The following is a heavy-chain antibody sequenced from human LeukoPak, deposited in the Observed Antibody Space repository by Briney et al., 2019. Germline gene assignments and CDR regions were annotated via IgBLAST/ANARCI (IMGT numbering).Heavy chain of an antibody. D-gene: IGHD3-22*01. Sequence: GASVKVSCKASGYTFTGYYMHWVRQAPGQGLEWMGWINPNSGGTKYAQKFQGRVTMTRDTSIRTAYMQLSRLSSDDTAVHYCARVDDRGHYYDSSGPRKLFDYWGQGTLVTVSS. CDR3: ARVDDRGHYYDSSGPRKLFDY. CDR1: GYTFTGYY. V-gene: IGHV1-2*02. CDR2: INPNSGGT. J-gene: IGHJ4*02.